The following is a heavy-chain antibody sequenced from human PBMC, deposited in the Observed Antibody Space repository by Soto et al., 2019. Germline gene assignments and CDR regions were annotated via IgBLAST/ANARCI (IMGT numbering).Heavy chain of an antibody. V-gene: IGHV3-11*01. CDR3: ERGIGVLRFLEWLNSYYMDV. J-gene: IGHJ6*03. CDR2: ISSSGSTI. Sequence: PGGSLKLSCAASGFTFSDYYMSCIRQAPGKGLEWVSYISSSGSTIYYADSVKGRFTISRDNAKNSLYLQMNSLRAEDTAVYYCERGIGVLRFLEWLNSYYMDVWDKATTVTVSS. D-gene: IGHD3-3*01. CDR1: GFTFSDYY.